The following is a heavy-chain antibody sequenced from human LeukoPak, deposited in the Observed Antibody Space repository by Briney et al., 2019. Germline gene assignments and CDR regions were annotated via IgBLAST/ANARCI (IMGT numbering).Heavy chain of an antibody. CDR3: VRHCCSSRSKRTFDI. D-gene: IGHD2-15*01. J-gene: IGHJ3*02. CDR1: GDSIRSSDYY. V-gene: IGHV4-39*01. CDR2: ISDGGST. Sequence: SETLSLTCTVSGDSIRSSDYYWGCIRQSPGTGLEWIGTISDGGSTYYNPSLKSRIIISVDTSKNQFSLQLSSVTAADTAVYYCVRHCCSSRSKRTFDIWGQGTLVAVSS.